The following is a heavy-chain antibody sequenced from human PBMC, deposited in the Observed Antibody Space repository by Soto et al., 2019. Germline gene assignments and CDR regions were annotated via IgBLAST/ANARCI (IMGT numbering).Heavy chain of an antibody. CDR1: GYTFTSYA. J-gene: IGHJ6*02. Sequence: QVQLVQSGAEVKKPGASVKVSCKASGYTFTSYAMHWVRQAPGQRLEWMGWINAGNGNTKYSQKFQGRVTITRDTAASTAYMELSSLRSEDTAVYYCASSYSNYALIDYYYYGMDVVGQGTTVTVSS. CDR3: ASSYSNYALIDYYYYGMDV. V-gene: IGHV1-3*01. D-gene: IGHD4-4*01. CDR2: INAGNGNT.